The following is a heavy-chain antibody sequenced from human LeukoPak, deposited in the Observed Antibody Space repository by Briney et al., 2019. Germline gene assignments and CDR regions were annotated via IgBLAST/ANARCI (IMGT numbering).Heavy chain of an antibody. CDR1: GFTVSSNY. CDR3: AGDKTTSGYYEFDY. V-gene: IGHV3-53*01. Sequence: GGSLRLSCAASGFTVSSNYMSWVRQAPGKGLEWVSVTYNNGRTYYADSVKGRFTISRDNSKNTVYLQMNSLRAEDTAVYYCAGDKTTSGYYEFDYWGQGTLVTVSS. J-gene: IGHJ4*02. CDR2: TYNNGRT. D-gene: IGHD3-22*01.